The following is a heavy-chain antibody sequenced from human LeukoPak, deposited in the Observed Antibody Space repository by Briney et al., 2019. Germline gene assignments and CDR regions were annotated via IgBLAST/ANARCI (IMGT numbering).Heavy chain of an antibody. CDR3: AKDRCSNGIGCLYYYMDV. J-gene: IGHJ6*03. CDR2: IFYTGST. V-gene: IGHV4-59*12. CDR1: GGSISSYY. D-gene: IGHD2-8*01. Sequence: SETLSLTCTVSGGSISSYYWSWIRQPPGKGLEWIGYIFYTGSTNYNPSLKSRVTISVLTSKNQFSLKLSSVTAADTAVYYCAKDRCSNGIGCLYYYMDVWGKGTTVTISS.